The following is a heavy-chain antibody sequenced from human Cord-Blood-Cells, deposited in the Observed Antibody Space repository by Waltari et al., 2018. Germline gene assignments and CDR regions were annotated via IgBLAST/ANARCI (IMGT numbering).Heavy chain of an antibody. J-gene: IGHJ4*02. CDR3: AGSIDYGVPFDY. V-gene: IGHV4-34*01. CDR1: GGSFSGYY. D-gene: IGHD4-17*01. Sequence: QVQLQQWGAGLLKPSETLSLTCAVYGGSFSGYYWSWIRQPPGKGLEWIGEINHSGSTNHNPSLKSRVTISVDTSKNQFSLKLSSVTAADTAVYYCAGSIDYGVPFDYWGQGTLVTVSS. CDR2: INHSGST.